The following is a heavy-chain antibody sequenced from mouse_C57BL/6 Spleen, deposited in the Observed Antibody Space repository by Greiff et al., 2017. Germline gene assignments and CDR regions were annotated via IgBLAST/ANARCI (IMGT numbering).Heavy chain of an antibody. J-gene: IGHJ1*03. D-gene: IGHD2-4*01. V-gene: IGHV5-16*01. CDR3: ARDRDDYDVGYFDV. CDR2: INYDGSST. Sequence: EVKVEESEGGLVQPGSSMKLSCTASGFTFSDYYMAWVRQVPEKGLEWVANINYDGSSTYYLDSLKSRFIISRDNAKNILYLQMSSLKSEDTATYYCARDRDDYDVGYFDVWGTGTTVTVSS. CDR1: GFTFSDYY.